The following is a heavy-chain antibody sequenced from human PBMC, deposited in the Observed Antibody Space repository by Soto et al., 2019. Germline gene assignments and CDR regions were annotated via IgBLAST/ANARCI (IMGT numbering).Heavy chain of an antibody. J-gene: IGHJ4*02. CDR2: IVVGSGNT. CDR3: AANPWHYYDSSAYNFDY. CDR1: GYTFSSHA. D-gene: IGHD3-22*01. Sequence: GASVKVSCKDSGYTFSSHAIHWVRQAPGQSLEWMGWIVVGSGNTNYAQKFQERVTITRDMSTSTAYMDLSSLRSEDTAVYYCAANPWHYYDSSAYNFDYWGQGTLVTVSS. V-gene: IGHV1-58*02.